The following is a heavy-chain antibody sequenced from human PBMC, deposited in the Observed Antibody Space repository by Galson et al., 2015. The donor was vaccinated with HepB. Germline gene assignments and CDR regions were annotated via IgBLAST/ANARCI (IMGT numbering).Heavy chain of an antibody. CDR3: VKEGVAAAFDY. J-gene: IGHJ4*02. V-gene: IGHV3-64D*06. Sequence: SLRLSCAASGFAFSSYAMHWVRQAPGKGLEYVSAISSNRGSTYYADSVKGRFTISRDNSKNTLYLQMSSLRAEDTAVYYCVKEGVAAAFDYWGQGTLVTVSS. CDR1: GFAFSSYA. CDR2: ISSNRGST. D-gene: IGHD6-13*01.